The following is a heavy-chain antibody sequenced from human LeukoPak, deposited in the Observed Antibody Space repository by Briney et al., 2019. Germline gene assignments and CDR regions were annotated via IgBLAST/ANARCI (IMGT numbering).Heavy chain of an antibody. CDR3: ARFAGGYGYVY. V-gene: IGHV3-7*03. D-gene: IGHD5-18*01. CDR1: GFTFSSCW. CDR2: IKQDGREK. Sequence: GGSLTLSCAASGFTFSSCWMSGVRQAPGKGREGVANIKQDGREKYYVDSVKGRITISRDNAKNSLYLQINRLRAEDTAVYYCARFAGGYGYVYWGQGTMVTVAS. J-gene: IGHJ4*02.